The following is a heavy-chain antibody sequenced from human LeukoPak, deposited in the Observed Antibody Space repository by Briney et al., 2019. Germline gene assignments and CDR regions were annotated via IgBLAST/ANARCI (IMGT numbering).Heavy chain of an antibody. J-gene: IGHJ4*02. D-gene: IGHD3-9*01. V-gene: IGHV1-2*02. Sequence: GASVKVSCKASGYTFTGYYMHWVRQAPGQGLEWMGWINPNSGGTNYAQKFQGRVTMTRDTSISTAYMELSRLRSDDTAVYYCARDRNDILTGYYIDYWGQGTLVTVSS. CDR1: GYTFTGYY. CDR2: INPNSGGT. CDR3: ARDRNDILTGYYIDY.